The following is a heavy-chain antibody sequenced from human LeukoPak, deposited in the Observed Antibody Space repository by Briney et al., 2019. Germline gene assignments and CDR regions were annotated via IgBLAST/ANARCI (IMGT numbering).Heavy chain of an antibody. J-gene: IGHJ3*02. CDR1: RFTLTIYA. V-gene: IGHV3-23*01. CDR2: ISGSGGST. Sequence: PVGSLRLSSAPSRFTLTIYAMSSVRQAPGKGLWWVSAISGSGGSTYYADTVKGRFTIHRDKSKHTLYLQMNSLRAEDTAVYYCAKDPHRCSSTSCYSTHAFDIWGQGTMVTVSS. D-gene: IGHD2-2*01. CDR3: AKDPHRCSSTSCYSTHAFDI.